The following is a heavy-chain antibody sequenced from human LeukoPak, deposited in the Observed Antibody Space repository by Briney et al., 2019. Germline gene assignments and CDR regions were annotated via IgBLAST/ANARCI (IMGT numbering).Heavy chain of an antibody. D-gene: IGHD1-26*01. CDR2: IYHSGST. Sequence: PSGTLSLTCAVSGGSISSSNWWSWVRQPPGKGLEWIGEIYHSGSTNYNPSLKSRVTISVDTSKNQFSLKLSSVTAADTALYYCARKGLGGELGGFDCWGQGTLVTVSS. CDR1: GGSISSSNW. CDR3: ARKGLGGELGGFDC. V-gene: IGHV4-4*02. J-gene: IGHJ4*02.